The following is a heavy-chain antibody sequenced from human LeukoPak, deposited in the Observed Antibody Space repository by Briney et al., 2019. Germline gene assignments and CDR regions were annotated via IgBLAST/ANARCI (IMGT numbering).Heavy chain of an antibody. CDR2: MNPNSGYT. CDR1: GYTFTTYD. D-gene: IGHD6-19*01. J-gene: IGHJ4*02. V-gene: IGHV1-8*03. CDR3: ARVAGSIDY. Sequence: GASVRVSCKASGYTFTTYDINGVRRATGEGLEGRGWMNPNSGYTGYAPKFQGRVTITRDTSISTAYTEPSSLRSEDTAVYYCARVAGSIDYWGQGTLVTVSS.